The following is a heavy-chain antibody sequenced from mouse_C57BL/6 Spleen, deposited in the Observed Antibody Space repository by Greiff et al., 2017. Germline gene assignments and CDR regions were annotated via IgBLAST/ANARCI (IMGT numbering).Heavy chain of an antibody. Sequence: EVNVVESGEGLVKPGGSLKLSCAASGFTFSSYAMSWVRQTPEKRLEWVAYISSGGDYIYYADTVKGRFTISRDNARNTLYLQMSSLKSEDTAMYYCTRDRGSYDYYAMDYWGQGTSVTVSS. CDR2: ISSGGDYI. CDR1: GFTFSSYA. J-gene: IGHJ4*01. CDR3: TRDRGSYDYYAMDY. V-gene: IGHV5-9-1*02. D-gene: IGHD6-5*01.